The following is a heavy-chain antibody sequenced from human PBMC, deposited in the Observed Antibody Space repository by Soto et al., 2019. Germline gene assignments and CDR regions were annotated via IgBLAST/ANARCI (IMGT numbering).Heavy chain of an antibody. D-gene: IGHD6-6*01. CDR3: AREIAARL. V-gene: IGHV3-7*01. CDR2: IKQDGSEE. CDR1: GFTFSSYW. Sequence: EVQLVESGGGLVQPGGSLRLSCAASGFTFSSYWMSWFRQAPGKGLEWVANIKQDGSEENYVDSVKGRFTISRDNAKNARYLQMNSLIVADTAVYYCAREIAARLWGKGTTVTVSS. J-gene: IGHJ6*04.